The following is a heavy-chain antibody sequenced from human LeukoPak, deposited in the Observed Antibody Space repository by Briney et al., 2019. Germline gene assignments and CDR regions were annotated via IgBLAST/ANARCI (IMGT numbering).Heavy chain of an antibody. Sequence: ASVKVSCKASGYTFTSYAMNWVRQAPGQGLEWMGWINTNTGNPTYAQGFTGRFVFSLDTSVSTAYLQISSLKAEDTAVYYCARAYHSIVVVVAANPPSDAFDIWGQGTMVTVSS. D-gene: IGHD2-15*01. CDR1: GYTFTSYA. J-gene: IGHJ3*02. CDR2: INTNTGNP. V-gene: IGHV7-4-1*02. CDR3: ARAYHSIVVVVAANPPSDAFDI.